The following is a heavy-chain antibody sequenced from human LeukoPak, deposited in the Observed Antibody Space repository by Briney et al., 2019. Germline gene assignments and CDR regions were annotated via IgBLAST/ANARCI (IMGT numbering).Heavy chain of an antibody. CDR2: IYHSGRT. CDR3: ARSDSSGYHFQH. D-gene: IGHD3-22*01. V-gene: IGHV4-30-2*01. CDR1: GGSISSGGYS. J-gene: IGHJ1*01. Sequence: SETLSLTCAVSGGSISSGGYSWSWLRQPQGKGREWIGYIYHSGRTYYNPSLKSRVTISVDRSKNQFSLKLSSVTAADTAVYYCARSDSSGYHFQHWGQGTLVTVSS.